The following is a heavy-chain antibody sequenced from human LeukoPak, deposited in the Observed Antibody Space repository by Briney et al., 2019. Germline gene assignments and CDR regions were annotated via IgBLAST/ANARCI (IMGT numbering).Heavy chain of an antibody. CDR1: GFTFDDYG. CDR2: INWNGGST. Sequence: GGSLRLSCAASGFTFDDYGMSWVRQAPGKGLEWVSGINWNGGSTGYADSVKGRFSVSRDNAKNSLYLQMNSLRAEDTALYYCARVYSSGWLGYFDYWGQGTLVTVSS. J-gene: IGHJ4*02. D-gene: IGHD6-19*01. CDR3: ARVYSSGWLGYFDY. V-gene: IGHV3-20*04.